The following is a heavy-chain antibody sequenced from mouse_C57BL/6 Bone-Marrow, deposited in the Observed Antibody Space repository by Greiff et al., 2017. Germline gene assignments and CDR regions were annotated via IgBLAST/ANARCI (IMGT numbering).Heavy chain of an antibody. V-gene: IGHV1-59*01. CDR3: ARGALDSSGYLDY. Sequence: QVQLQQSGAELVRPGTSVKLSCKASGYTFTSYWMHWVKQRPGQGLEWIGVIDPSDSYTNYNQKFKGKATLTVDTSSSTAYMQLSSLTSEDSAVYYCARGALDSSGYLDYWGQGTTLTVSS. J-gene: IGHJ2*01. D-gene: IGHD3-2*02. CDR2: IDPSDSYT. CDR1: GYTFTSYW.